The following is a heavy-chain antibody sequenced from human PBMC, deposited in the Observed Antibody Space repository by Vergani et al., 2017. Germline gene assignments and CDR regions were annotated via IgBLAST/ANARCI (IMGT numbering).Heavy chain of an antibody. CDR3: ARVTMVRGVTDSFDY. V-gene: IGHV4-4*02. Sequence: VQLVESGGGLVKPGGSLRLSCAASGFTFSNAWMSWVRQAPGKGLEWIGEIYHSGSTNYNPSLKSRVTISVDKSKNQFSLKLSSVTAADTAVYYCARVTMVRGVTDSFDYWGQGTLVTVSS. J-gene: IGHJ4*02. CDR2: IYHSGST. D-gene: IGHD3-10*01. CDR1: GFTFSNAW.